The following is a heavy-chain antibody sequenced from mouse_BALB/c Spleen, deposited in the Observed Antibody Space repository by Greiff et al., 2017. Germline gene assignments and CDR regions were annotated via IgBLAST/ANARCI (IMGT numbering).Heavy chain of an antibody. CDR2: INSNGGST. CDR3: ARDMGSFDY. J-gene: IGHJ2*01. CDR1: GFTFSSYG. D-gene: IGHD1-1*02. V-gene: IGHV5-6-3*01. Sequence: EVQLVESGGGLVKPGGSLKLSCAASGFTFSSYGMSWVRQTPDKRLELVATINSNGGSTYYPDSVKGRFTISRDNAKNTLYLQMSSLKSEDTAMYYCARDMGSFDYWGQGTTLTVSS.